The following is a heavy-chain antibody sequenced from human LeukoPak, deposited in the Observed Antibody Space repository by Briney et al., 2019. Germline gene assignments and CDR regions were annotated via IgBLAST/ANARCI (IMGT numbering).Heavy chain of an antibody. Sequence: SETLSLTCTVSGGSISSATYYWNWIRQPAGKGLEWIGRIYTSGSTNYNPSLKSRVTISVDTSKNQFSLKLSSVTAADTAVYYCARVLWWFDPWGQGTLVTVSS. D-gene: IGHD2/OR15-2a*01. CDR1: GGSISSATYY. CDR3: ARVLWWFDP. V-gene: IGHV4-61*02. J-gene: IGHJ5*02. CDR2: IYTSGST.